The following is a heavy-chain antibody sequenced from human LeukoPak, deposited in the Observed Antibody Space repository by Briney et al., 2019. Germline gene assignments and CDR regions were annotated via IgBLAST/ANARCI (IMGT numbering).Heavy chain of an antibody. V-gene: IGHV4-59*01. J-gene: IGHJ4*02. D-gene: IGHD5-24*01. CDR1: GGSISDYY. Sequence: SETLSLTCTVSGGSISDYYWSWIRQPPGKGLEWIVYIYNSESTYYNPSLKSRVTISVDTSKSQFSLKLTSVTAADTAVYYCARSRDGYNFVDYWGQGTLVTVSS. CDR2: IYNSEST. CDR3: ARSRDGYNFVDY.